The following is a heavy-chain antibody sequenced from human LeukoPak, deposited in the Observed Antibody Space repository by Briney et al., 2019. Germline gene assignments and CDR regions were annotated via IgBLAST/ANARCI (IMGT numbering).Heavy chain of an antibody. Sequence: ETLSLTCTVSGGSISSYYWSWIRQPPGKGLEWVSYISTGSSTIYYADSVKGRFTISRDNVENSLYLQMNSLRDEDTAVYYCARVAAGYSVNYFDYWGQGTLVTVSS. D-gene: IGHD4-23*01. J-gene: IGHJ4*02. CDR1: GGSISSYY. CDR3: ARVAAGYSVNYFDY. V-gene: IGHV3-48*02. CDR2: ISTGSSTI.